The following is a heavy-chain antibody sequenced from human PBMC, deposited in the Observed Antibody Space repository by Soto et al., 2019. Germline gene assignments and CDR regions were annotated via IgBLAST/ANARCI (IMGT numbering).Heavy chain of an antibody. D-gene: IGHD3-22*01. Sequence: GGSLRLSCAASGFSFSSYTMNWVRQAPGKGLEWVSSINNNSGRKYYADSVKGRFTISRGNSKNTLFLQMNSLKAEDTAVYFCAKDGDYEYFDYWGQGTQVTVSS. CDR2: INNNSGRK. J-gene: IGHJ4*02. CDR1: GFSFSSYT. V-gene: IGHV3-23*01. CDR3: AKDGDYEYFDY.